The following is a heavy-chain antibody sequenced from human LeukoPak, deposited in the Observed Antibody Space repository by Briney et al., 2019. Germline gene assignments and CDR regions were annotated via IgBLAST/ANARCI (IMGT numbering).Heavy chain of an antibody. V-gene: IGHV4-59*01. J-gene: IGHJ3*02. CDR2: IYYSGST. Sequence: SETLSLTCTVSGGSISSYYWSWIRQPPGKGLEWIGYIYYSGSTNYNPSLKSRVTISVDTSKNQFSLKVSSVTAADTAVYYCASLTTADAFDIWGQGTMVTVSS. CDR1: GGSISSYY. CDR3: ASLTTADAFDI. D-gene: IGHD3-22*01.